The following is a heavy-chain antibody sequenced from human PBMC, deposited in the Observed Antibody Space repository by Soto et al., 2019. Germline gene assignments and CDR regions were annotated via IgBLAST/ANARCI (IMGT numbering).Heavy chain of an antibody. CDR2: IKQDGSEK. Sequence: VGSLRLSCAASGFTFSSYWMSWVRQAPGKGLEWVANIKQDGSEKYYVDSVKGRFTISRDNAKNSLYLQMNSLRAEDTAVYYCARQPAAALWFGELLSSPYFDYWGQGTLVTVS. CDR3: ARQPAAALWFGELLSSPYFDY. CDR1: GFTFSSYW. J-gene: IGHJ4*02. D-gene: IGHD3-10*01. V-gene: IGHV3-7*03.